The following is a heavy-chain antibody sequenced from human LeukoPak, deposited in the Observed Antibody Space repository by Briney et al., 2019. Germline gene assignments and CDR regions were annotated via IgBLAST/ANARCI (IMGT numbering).Heavy chain of an antibody. CDR3: AKLAVPIAVAGSDR. CDR2: IDVGGSTT. CDR1: RFTFSDYA. J-gene: IGHJ4*02. D-gene: IGHD6-19*01. Sequence: GGSLRLSCAASRFTFSDYAMSWVRQAPGKGLEWVSGIDVGGSTTWYADSVKGRFTISRDNSKSTLYQQMNSLRAEDTAVYYCAKLAVPIAVAGSDRWGQGTLVTVSS. V-gene: IGHV3-23*01.